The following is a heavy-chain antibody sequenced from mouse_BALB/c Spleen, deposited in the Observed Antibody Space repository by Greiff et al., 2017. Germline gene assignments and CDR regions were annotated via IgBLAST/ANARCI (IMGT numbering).Heavy chain of an antibody. J-gene: IGHJ4*01. CDR2: IRLKSNNYAT. D-gene: IGHD2-14*01. V-gene: IGHV6-6*02. Sequence: EVKLQESGGGLVQPGGSMKLSCVASGFTFSNYWMNWVRQSPEKGLEWVAEIRLKSNNYATHYAESVKGRFTISRDDSKSSVYLQMNNLRAEDTGIYYCTRLRYDGYYYAMDYWGQGTSVTVSS. CDR1: GFTFSNYW. CDR3: TRLRYDGYYYAMDY.